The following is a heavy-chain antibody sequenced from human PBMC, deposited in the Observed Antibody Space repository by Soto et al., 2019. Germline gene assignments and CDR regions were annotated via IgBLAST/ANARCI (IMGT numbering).Heavy chain of an antibody. CDR1: GGSISSYY. V-gene: IGHV4-59*01. CDR2: IYYSGST. CDR3: ARDYYDSSGYLVSAFDI. Sequence: PSETLSLTCTVSGGSISSYYWSWIRQPPGKGLEWIGYIYYSGSTNYNPSLKSRVTISVDTSKNQFSLKLSSVTAADTAVYYCARDYYDSSGYLVSAFDIWGQGTMVTVSS. J-gene: IGHJ3*02. D-gene: IGHD3-22*01.